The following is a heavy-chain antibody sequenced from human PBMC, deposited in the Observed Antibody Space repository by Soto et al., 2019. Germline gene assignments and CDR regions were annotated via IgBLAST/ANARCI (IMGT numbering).Heavy chain of an antibody. CDR1: GFTFSNYG. J-gene: IGHJ6*02. CDR3: ASDLVGASDSYGLDV. Sequence: QVQLVESGGGVVQPGRSLRLSCAASGFTFSNYGMHWVRQAPGKGLEGVAIIWHDGNNKYYADSVRGRFIISRDNSKNRRYQQMNSLRAEDTAVYYCASDLVGASDSYGLDVWGQGTPVTVSS. CDR2: IWHDGNNK. D-gene: IGHD1-26*01. V-gene: IGHV3-33*01.